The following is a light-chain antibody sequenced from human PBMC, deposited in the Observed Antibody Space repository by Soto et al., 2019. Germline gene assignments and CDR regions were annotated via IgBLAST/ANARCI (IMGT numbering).Light chain of an antibody. CDR2: DVS. CDR1: SSDVGGYNY. Sequence: QSALTQPASVSGSPGQSITISCTGTSSDVGGYNYVSWYQQHPGKAPKLMIYDVSNRPSGVSNRFSGSKSGNTASLTISGLQAEDEADYSCSSYTSSREVFGGGTKLTVL. J-gene: IGLJ2*01. V-gene: IGLV2-14*01. CDR3: SSYTSSREV.